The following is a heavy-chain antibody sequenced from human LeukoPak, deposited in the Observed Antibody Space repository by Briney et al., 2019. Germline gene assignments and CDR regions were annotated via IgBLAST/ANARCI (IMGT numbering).Heavy chain of an antibody. D-gene: IGHD3-22*01. CDR2: IWYDGSNK. J-gene: IGHJ4*02. CDR1: GFTFSSYG. V-gene: IGHV3-33*06. Sequence: GGSLRLSCAASGFTFSSYGMPTVRQAPGKGLEWVAAIWYDGSNKYYADSVKGRFTISRDNSKNTLYLQLNSLRAEDTAVYYCAKDHYYDSSGYYYPQNGYFDYWGQGTLVTVSS. CDR3: AKDHYYDSSGYYYPQNGYFDY.